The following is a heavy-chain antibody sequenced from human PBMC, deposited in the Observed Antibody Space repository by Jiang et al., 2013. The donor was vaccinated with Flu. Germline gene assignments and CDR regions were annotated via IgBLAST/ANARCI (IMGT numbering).Heavy chain of an antibody. CDR3: AREVDTTLADRDYYYGMDV. D-gene: IGHD5-18*01. V-gene: IGHV7-4-1*02. J-gene: IGHJ6*02. CDR1: SYA. Sequence: SYAMNWVRQALEKGLSGWKDQHEHGNPTPALGSTGRYVLSLDPSVSTAYLQISSLKPEDTAVYYCAREVDTTLADRDYYYGMDVWGQGTTVTVSS. CDR2: QHEHGNP.